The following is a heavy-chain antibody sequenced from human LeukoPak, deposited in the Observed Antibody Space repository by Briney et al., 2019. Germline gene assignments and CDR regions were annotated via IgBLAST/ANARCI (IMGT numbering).Heavy chain of an antibody. CDR3: ARRREGTTGTTSTLYFDY. V-gene: IGHV1-2*06. CDR2: INPNSGGT. J-gene: IGHJ4*02. D-gene: IGHD1-1*01. CDR1: GYTFTGYY. Sequence: ASVKVPCKASGYTFTGYYMHWVRQAPGQGLEWMGRINPNSGGTNYAQKFQGRVTMTRDTSISTAYMELSRLRSDDTAVYYCARRREGTTGTTSTLYFDYWGQGTLVTVSS.